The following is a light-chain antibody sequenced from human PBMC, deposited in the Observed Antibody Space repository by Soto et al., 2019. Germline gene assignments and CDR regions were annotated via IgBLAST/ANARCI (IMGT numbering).Light chain of an antibody. CDR1: NNDVGGYNY. CDR3: SSYAGSTNYVV. CDR2: EVT. J-gene: IGLJ2*01. V-gene: IGLV2-8*01. Sequence: QSALTQPPSASGSPGQSVTIPCTGTNNDVGGYNYVSWHQLQPGKAPKLMIYEVTQRPSGVPDRFSGSKSGNTASLTVSGLQAEDEAEYYCSSYAGSTNYVVFGGGTKLTVL.